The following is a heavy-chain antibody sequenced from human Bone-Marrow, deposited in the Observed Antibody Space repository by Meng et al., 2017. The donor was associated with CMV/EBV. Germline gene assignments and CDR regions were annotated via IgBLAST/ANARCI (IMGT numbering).Heavy chain of an antibody. J-gene: IGHJ2*01. Sequence: SGTLSLTCAVYGGSFSGYYWSWIRQPPGKGLEWIGEINHSGSTNYNPSLKSRVTISVDTSKNQFSLKLSSVTAADTAVYYCARQTRRREMATITSSYWYFDLWGRGTLVTVSS. CDR2: INHSGST. V-gene: IGHV4-34*01. D-gene: IGHD5-24*01. CDR1: GGSFSGYY. CDR3: ARQTRRREMATITSSYWYFDL.